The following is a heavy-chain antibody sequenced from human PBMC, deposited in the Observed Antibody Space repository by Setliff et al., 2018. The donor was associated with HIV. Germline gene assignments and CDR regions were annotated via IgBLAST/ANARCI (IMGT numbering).Heavy chain of an antibody. J-gene: IGHJ3*02. V-gene: IGHV4-59*01. CDR2: IHSSGAT. CDR3: ARVGPETGGAFDN. Sequence: SETLSLTCTVSGVSITYSYWTWIRQPPGKGPEWIGYIHSSGATAYNPSLNSQVTMSMDTSKNQVSLKVTSVTAADTAVYYCARVGPETGGAFDNWGQGTTVTVTS. D-gene: IGHD3-16*01. CDR1: GVSITYSY.